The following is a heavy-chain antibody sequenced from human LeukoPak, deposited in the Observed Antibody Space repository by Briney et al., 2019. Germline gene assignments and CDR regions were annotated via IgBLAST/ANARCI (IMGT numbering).Heavy chain of an antibody. CDR1: GFTFSSYA. CDR3: AKAESNYGDYVPWDY. J-gene: IGHJ4*02. D-gene: IGHD4-17*01. Sequence: GGSLRLSCAASGFTFSSYAMSWVRQAPGKGLEWVSAISGSGGSTYYADSVKGRFTISRDNSKNTLYLQMNSLRAEDTAVYYRAKAESNYGDYVPWDYWGQGTLVTVSS. CDR2: ISGSGGST. V-gene: IGHV3-23*01.